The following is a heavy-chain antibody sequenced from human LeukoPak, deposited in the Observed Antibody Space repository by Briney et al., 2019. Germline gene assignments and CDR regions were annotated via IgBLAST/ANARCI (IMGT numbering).Heavy chain of an antibody. Sequence: PSETLSLTCTVSGGSMTSYYWSWIRQPPGKGLEWMGYILYSGSTNYNPSLKSRVTISVDTSKNQFSLKLSSVTAADTAVYYCARDRLFGVVIPNWFDPWGQGTLVTVSS. CDR3: ARDRLFGVVIPNWFDP. V-gene: IGHV4-59*01. CDR2: ILYSGST. CDR1: GGSMTSYY. J-gene: IGHJ5*02. D-gene: IGHD3-3*01.